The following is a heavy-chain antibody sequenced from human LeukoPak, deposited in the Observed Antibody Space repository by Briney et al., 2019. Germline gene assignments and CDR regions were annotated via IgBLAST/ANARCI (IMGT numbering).Heavy chain of an antibody. J-gene: IGHJ4*02. D-gene: IGHD6-6*01. Sequence: GRSLRLSCAASGFTFSSYGMHWVSQAPGKGLEWVAVISYDGSNKYYADSVKGRFTISRDNSKNTLYLQMNSLRAEDTAVYYCAKDWGTAARRAPPRYFDYWGQGTLVTVSS. CDR2: ISYDGSNK. CDR3: AKDWGTAARRAPPRYFDY. V-gene: IGHV3-30*18. CDR1: GFTFSSYG.